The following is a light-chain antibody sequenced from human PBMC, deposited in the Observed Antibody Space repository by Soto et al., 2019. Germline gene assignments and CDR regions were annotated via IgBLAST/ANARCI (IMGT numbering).Light chain of an antibody. CDR3: QQFNYYPYS. CDR1: QSISTW. CDR2: HAS. V-gene: IGKV1-5*01. Sequence: DIQMTQSPSTLSAFVGDRVTITCRASQSISTWLAWYQQKPGKPPKVLIYHASSLESGVPSRFSGSGSGTEFTLTITTLQPEDCATYYCQQFNYYPYSVGQGTKLEIK. J-gene: IGKJ2*03.